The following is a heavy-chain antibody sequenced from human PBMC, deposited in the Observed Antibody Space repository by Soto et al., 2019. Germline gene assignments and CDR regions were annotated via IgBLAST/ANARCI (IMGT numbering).Heavy chain of an antibody. CDR3: ARDRSGSGGGLDV. V-gene: IGHV4-31*03. CDR2: VYYSGAT. J-gene: IGHJ6*02. Sequence: QVQLQESGPGLVKPSQTLSLTCTVSGGPITSGGYYWSWIRQHPGKGLEWIGYVYYSGATYYNPTLNSRITTSAATSNNQFSLKLSSVTSADTAVYYGARDRSGSGGGLDVWGQGTTVTVSS. D-gene: IGHD3-10*01. CDR1: GGPITSGGYY.